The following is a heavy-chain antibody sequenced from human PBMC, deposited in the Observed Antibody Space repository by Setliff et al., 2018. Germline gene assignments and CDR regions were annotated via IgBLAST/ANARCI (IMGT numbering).Heavy chain of an antibody. V-gene: IGHV1-69*13. D-gene: IGHD2-2*01. J-gene: IGHJ5*02. Sequence: SVKVSCKASGGTFSSYAISWVRQAPGQGLEWMGGIIPIFGTANYAQKFQGRVTITADESTGTAYMELSSLRSEDTAVYYCARYRVVPAALNWFDPWGQGTLVTVSS. CDR3: ARYRVVPAALNWFDP. CDR1: GGTFSSYA. CDR2: IIPIFGTA.